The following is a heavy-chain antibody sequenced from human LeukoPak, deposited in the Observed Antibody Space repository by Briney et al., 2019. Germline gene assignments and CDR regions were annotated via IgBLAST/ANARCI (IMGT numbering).Heavy chain of an antibody. CDR2: TSSSDAGT. J-gene: IGHJ4*02. CDR3: AKAPVTSCRGAYCYPFDS. D-gene: IGHD2-21*01. CDR1: GFTFSNAW. Sequence: PGGSLRLSCAASGFTFSNAWMSWVRQTPGKGLEWVAATSSSDAGTYHADSVRGRFTISRDNSKNTLYLQMNSLRAEDAAVYFCAKAPVTSCRGAYCYPFDSWGQGTLVTVSS. V-gene: IGHV3-23*01.